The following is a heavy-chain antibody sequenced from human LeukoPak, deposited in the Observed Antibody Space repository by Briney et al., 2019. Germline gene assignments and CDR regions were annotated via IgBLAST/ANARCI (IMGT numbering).Heavy chain of an antibody. V-gene: IGHV3-23*01. CDR2: IVGSGAAT. D-gene: IGHD5-18*01. CDR1: GFTFSNFA. Sequence: QPGGSLRLSCAASGFTFSNFAMSWVRQAPGKGLEWVSGIVGSGAATYYADSVKGRFTVSRDNSKNTLYLQMNSLRAEDTAVYYCAKDPNVDTAMVVSDYWGQGTLVTVSS. CDR3: AKDPNVDTAMVVSDY. J-gene: IGHJ4*02.